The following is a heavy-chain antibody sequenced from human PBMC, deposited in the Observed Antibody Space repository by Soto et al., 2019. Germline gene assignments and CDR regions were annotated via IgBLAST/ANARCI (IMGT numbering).Heavy chain of an antibody. J-gene: IGHJ4*02. CDR2: ISAYNGHT. CDR3: ARLGGYYQAFDS. CDR1: GYTYNSNG. Sequence: GASVKVSCKDSGYTYNSNGMSWVRQAPGQGLEWMGWISAYNGHTNYAQKLQGRVTMTTDTSTSTAYMELRSLRSDDTAVYYCARLGGYYQAFDSWGQGTLVTVSS. V-gene: IGHV1-18*01. D-gene: IGHD3-22*01.